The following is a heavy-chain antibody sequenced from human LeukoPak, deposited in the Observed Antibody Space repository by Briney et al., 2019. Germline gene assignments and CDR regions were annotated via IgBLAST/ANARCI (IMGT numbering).Heavy chain of an antibody. CDR3: AVSPRSGYYGDY. D-gene: IGHD3-22*01. J-gene: IGHJ4*02. Sequence: GGSLRLSCAAAGFTFSSYSMNWVRQAPGKGLEWVSSISSSSSYIYYADSVKGRFTISRDNAKNSLYLQMNSLRAEDTAVYYCAVSPRSGYYGDYWGQGTLVTVSS. V-gene: IGHV3-21*01. CDR1: GFTFSSYS. CDR2: ISSSSSYI.